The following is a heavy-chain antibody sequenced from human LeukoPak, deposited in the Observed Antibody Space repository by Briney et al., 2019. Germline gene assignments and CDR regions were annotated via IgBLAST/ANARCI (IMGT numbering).Heavy chain of an antibody. CDR3: ARGSDYGDYRLDY. J-gene: IGHJ4*02. Sequence: SETLSLTCAVSGGSFSGYYWSWIRQPPGKGLEWIGEINHSGSTNYNPSLKSRVTISVDTSKNQLSLKLSSVTDADTAVYYCARGSDYGDYRLDYWGQGTLVTVSS. CDR1: GGSFSGYY. V-gene: IGHV4-34*01. D-gene: IGHD4-17*01. CDR2: INHSGST.